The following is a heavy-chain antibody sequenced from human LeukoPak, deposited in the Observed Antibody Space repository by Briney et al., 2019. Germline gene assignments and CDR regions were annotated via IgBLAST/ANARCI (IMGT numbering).Heavy chain of an antibody. Sequence: GESLKISCTGSGYSFPTYWIGWVRQMPGKGLEWMGMIYPGDSDTKYSPSFQGQVTISADKSIRTAYLHWGSLEASDTAMYYCVTSRESYYDGSGSLWWGQGTLVTVSS. J-gene: IGHJ4*02. CDR2: IYPGDSDT. CDR3: VTSRESYYDGSGSLW. CDR1: GYSFPTYW. D-gene: IGHD3-22*01. V-gene: IGHV5-51*01.